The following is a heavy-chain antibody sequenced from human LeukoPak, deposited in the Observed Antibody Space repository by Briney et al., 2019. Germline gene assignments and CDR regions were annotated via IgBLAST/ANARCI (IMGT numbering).Heavy chain of an antibody. CDR1: GFTFSNHR. CDR3: IRDEAVWRLDY. D-gene: IGHD2-21*01. CDR2: IDERGTNA. V-gene: IGHV3-74*03. J-gene: IGHJ4*02. Sequence: GGSLRLSCTASGFTFSNHRMHWVRQTPGKGLVWVSRIDERGTNAMYADSVKGRFSISRDNAKNTVNLQMNSLRAEDTGVYYCIRDEAVWRLDYWGQGTLVTVS.